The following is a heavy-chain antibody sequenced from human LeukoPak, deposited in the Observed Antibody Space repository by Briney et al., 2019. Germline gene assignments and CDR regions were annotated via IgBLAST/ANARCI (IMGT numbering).Heavy chain of an antibody. J-gene: IGHJ4*02. CDR2: ISASGGST. CDR1: GFTFSSSA. D-gene: IGHD1-26*01. V-gene: IGHV3-23*01. CDR3: ARYSGSYYYPPAWDL. Sequence: LAGGSLRLSCAASGFTFSSSAMSWVRQVPGKGLEWVSGISASGGSTSYADSVRGRFTISRDNSENTLYLQMDSLRADDTAVYYCARYSGSYYYPPAWDLWGQGTLVTVSS.